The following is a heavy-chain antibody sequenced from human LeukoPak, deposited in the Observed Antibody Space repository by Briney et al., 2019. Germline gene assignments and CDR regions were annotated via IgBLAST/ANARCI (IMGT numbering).Heavy chain of an antibody. Sequence: SETLSLTCTVSGGSISSYYWSWIRQPAGKGLEWIGRIYTSGSTNYNPSLKSRVTMSVDTSKNQFSLKLSSVTAADTAVYYCARTRSGWRSIRPYYFDYWGQGTLVTVSS. V-gene: IGHV4-4*07. CDR3: ARTRSGWRSIRPYYFDY. CDR1: GGSISSYY. D-gene: IGHD6-19*01. J-gene: IGHJ4*02. CDR2: IYTSGST.